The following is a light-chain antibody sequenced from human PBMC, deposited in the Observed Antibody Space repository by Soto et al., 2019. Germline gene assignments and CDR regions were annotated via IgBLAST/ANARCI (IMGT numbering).Light chain of an antibody. CDR2: GAS. CDR1: QSVSSSY. J-gene: IGKJ2*01. CDR3: QQYGSSPPWP. V-gene: IGKV3-20*01. Sequence: EIVLTQSPGTLSLSPGERATLSCRASQSVSSSYLAWYQQKPGQAPRLLIYGASSRATGIPARFSGSGSGTDFTLTISRLEPEDFAVYYCQQYGSSPPWPFGQGTKLEIK.